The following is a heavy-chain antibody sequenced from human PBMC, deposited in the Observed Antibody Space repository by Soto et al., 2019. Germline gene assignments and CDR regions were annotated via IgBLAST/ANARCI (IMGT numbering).Heavy chain of an antibody. CDR3: AKDIGLRYYDSSGYAFDI. CDR2: ISWNSGSI. Sequence: EVQLVESGGGLVQPGRSLRLSCAASGFTFDDYAMHWVRQAPGKGLEWVSGISWNSGSIGYADSVKGRFTISRDNAKNSRYLQMNSLRAEDTALYYCAKDIGLRYYDSSGYAFDIWGQGTMVTVSS. V-gene: IGHV3-9*01. D-gene: IGHD3-22*01. J-gene: IGHJ3*02. CDR1: GFTFDDYA.